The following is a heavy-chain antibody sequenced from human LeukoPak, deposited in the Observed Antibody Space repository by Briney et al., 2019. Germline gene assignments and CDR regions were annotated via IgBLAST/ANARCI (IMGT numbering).Heavy chain of an antibody. Sequence: GGSLRLSCAASGFTVSSNYMSWVRQAPGKGLEWVSGINWNGGSTGYADSVKGRFTISRDNAKNSLYLQMNSLRAEDMALYYSAKGSANCSGGSCYFDYWGQGTLVTVSS. CDR3: AKGSANCSGGSCYFDY. D-gene: IGHD2-15*01. V-gene: IGHV3-20*04. CDR1: GFTVSSNY. CDR2: INWNGGST. J-gene: IGHJ4*02.